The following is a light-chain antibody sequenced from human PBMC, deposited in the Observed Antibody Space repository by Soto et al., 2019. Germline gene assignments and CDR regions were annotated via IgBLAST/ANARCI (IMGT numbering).Light chain of an antibody. CDR3: LTWGAGIWV. CDR1: SGHTNYA. CDR2: LNSDGRH. V-gene: IGLV4-69*01. J-gene: IGLJ3*02. Sequence: QLVLTQSPSASASLGASVKLTCTLSSGHTNYAIAWHQLQPEKGPRYLMKLNSDGRHSKGDGIPDRFSGSSSGAERYLTISSLRSEDEADYYCLTWGAGIWVFGGGTKLT.